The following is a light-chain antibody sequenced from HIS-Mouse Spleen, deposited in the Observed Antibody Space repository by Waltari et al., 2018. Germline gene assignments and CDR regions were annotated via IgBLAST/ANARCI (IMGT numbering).Light chain of an antibody. CDR2: DAS. CDR1: QSVSSY. Sequence: EIVLTQSPATLSLSPGERATLSCRASQSVSSYLAWYQQKPGQAPRLLIYDASNSATGIPARFSGSGSGTDFTLTISSLEPEDFAVYYCQQRSNWHLTFGGGTKVEIK. V-gene: IGKV3-11*01. J-gene: IGKJ4*01. CDR3: QQRSNWHLT.